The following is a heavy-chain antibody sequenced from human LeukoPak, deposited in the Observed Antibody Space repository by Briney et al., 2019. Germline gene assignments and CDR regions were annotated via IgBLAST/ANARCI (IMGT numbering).Heavy chain of an antibody. CDR1: GFTFSDYN. CDR3: ARSIGLTGGGVDV. D-gene: IGHD3-9*01. V-gene: IGHV3-11*01. CDR2: ITNGGSTI. Sequence: GGSLRLSCAASGFTFSDYNMNWVRQAPGKGLEWVSYITNGGSTIHHADSVKGRFTISRDNAKKTLYLQMNSLRAEDTAVYYCARSIGLTGGGVDVWGQGTTVSVSS. J-gene: IGHJ6*02.